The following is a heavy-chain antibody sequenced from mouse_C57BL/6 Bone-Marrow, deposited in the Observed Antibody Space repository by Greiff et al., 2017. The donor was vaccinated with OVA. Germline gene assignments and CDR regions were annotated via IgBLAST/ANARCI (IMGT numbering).Heavy chain of an antibody. CDR3: ARRRLLPAIAHFDY. CDR2: IYPGSGST. J-gene: IGHJ2*01. V-gene: IGHV1-55*01. CDR1: GYTFTSYW. D-gene: IGHD3-2*02. Sequence: QVQLQQPGAELVKPGASVKMSCKASGYTFTSYWITWVKQRPGQGLEWIGDIYPGSGSTTYNEKFKSKATLTVDTSSSTAYMQLSSLSSEDSAVYYCARRRLLPAIAHFDYWGQGTTLTVSS.